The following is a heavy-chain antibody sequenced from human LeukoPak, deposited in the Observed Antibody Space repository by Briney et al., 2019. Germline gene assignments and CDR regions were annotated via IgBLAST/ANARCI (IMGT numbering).Heavy chain of an antibody. CDR2: IIPIFGTA. D-gene: IGHD3-3*01. CDR1: GGTFSSYA. J-gene: IGHJ5*02. CDR3: ALRGSSYYDFWSGYNWFDP. V-gene: IGHV1-69*05. Sequence: SVKVSCKASGGTFSSYAISWVRQAPGQGLEWMGGIIPIFGTANYAQKFQGRVTITTDESTSTAYMELSSLRSEDTAVYYCALRGSSYYDFWSGYNWFDPWGQGTLVTVSS.